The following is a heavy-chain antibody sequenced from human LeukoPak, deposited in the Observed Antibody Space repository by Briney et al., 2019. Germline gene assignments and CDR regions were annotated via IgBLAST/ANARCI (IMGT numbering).Heavy chain of an antibody. CDR3: AKDQYYYDSSGYYPGY. V-gene: IGHV3-23*01. Sequence: PGGSLRLSCAASGFTFSSYAMSWVRQAPGKGLEWVSAISGSGGSTYYADSVKGRFTISRDNSKNTLYLQMSSLRAEDTAVYYCAKDQYYYDSSGYYPGYWGQGTLVTVSS. CDR2: ISGSGGST. D-gene: IGHD3-22*01. CDR1: GFTFSSYA. J-gene: IGHJ4*02.